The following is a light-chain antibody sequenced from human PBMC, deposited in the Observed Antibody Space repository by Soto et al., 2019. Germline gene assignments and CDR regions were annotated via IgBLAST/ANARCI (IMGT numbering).Light chain of an antibody. Sequence: DTVLTQTPLSSPVTLGQPASISCKSSQSLVYSDGNTYLSWIQQRPGQPPRLLIYQVSNRFSGVPDRFRGSGAGTDCTLKISRVEADDGGVSFCLQFAYFPRTFGQWTKEAI. CDR2: QVS. J-gene: IGKJ1*01. CDR1: QSLVYSDGNTY. CDR3: LQFAYFPRT. V-gene: IGKV2-24*01.